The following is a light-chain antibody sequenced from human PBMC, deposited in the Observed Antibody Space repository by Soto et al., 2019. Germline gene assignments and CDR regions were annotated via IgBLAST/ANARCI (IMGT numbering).Light chain of an antibody. V-gene: IGLV1-40*01. CDR2: GNN. CDR1: SSNIGAGYD. CDR3: QSYDSSLSGSV. Sequence: QSVLTQPPSVSGAPGQRVTLSCTGSSSNIGAGYDVHWYQQLPGTAPKLLMYGNNNRPSGVPDRLSGSKSGTSASLAITGLQAEDEADYYCQSYDSSLSGSVFGGGTKLTVL. J-gene: IGLJ2*01.